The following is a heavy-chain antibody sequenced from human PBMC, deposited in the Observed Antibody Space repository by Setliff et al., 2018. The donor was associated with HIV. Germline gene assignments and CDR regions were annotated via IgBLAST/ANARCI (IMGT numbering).Heavy chain of an antibody. CDR3: AKSSPSIGYITDC. Sequence: PSETLSLTCSVSGVSISSYHWSWIRHSPGKGLEWIGIIFPGGATNYNPSLTSRVTISVDTSKNHLFLKLTSVTTADTAVYFCAKSSPSIGYITDCWGQGAPVTVSS. J-gene: IGHJ4*02. V-gene: IGHV4-59*01. CDR2: IFPGGAT. CDR1: GVSISSYH. D-gene: IGHD5-12*01.